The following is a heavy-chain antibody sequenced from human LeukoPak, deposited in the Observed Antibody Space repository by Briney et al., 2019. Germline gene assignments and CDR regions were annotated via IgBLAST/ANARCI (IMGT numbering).Heavy chain of an antibody. J-gene: IGHJ4*02. Sequence: GGSLRLSCAASGFTFSSYAMHWVRQAPGKGLEWVAVISYDGSNKYYADSVKGRFTISSDNSKNTLYLQMNSLRAEDTAVYYCARDIAGIAAAGSVFDYWGQGTLVTVSS. CDR3: ARDIAGIAAAGSVFDY. D-gene: IGHD6-13*01. V-gene: IGHV3-30-3*01. CDR2: ISYDGSNK. CDR1: GFTFSSYA.